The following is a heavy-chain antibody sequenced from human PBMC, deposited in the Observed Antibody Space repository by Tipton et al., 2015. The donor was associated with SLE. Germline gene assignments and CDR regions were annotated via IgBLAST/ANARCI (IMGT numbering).Heavy chain of an antibody. CDR3: AKDLDNYYGMDV. V-gene: IGHV3-30*18. J-gene: IGHJ6*02. CDR2: ISYDGGNK. Sequence: SLRLSCAASGFTFSSYGMHWVRQAPGKGLEWVAVISYDGGNKYYADSVKGRFTISRDNSKSTLYLQMNSLRAEDTAVYYCAKDLDNYYGMDVWGQGTTVTVSS. CDR1: GFTFSSYG.